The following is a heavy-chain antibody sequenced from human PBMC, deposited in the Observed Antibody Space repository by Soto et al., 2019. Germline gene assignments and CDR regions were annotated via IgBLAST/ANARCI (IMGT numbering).Heavy chain of an antibody. D-gene: IGHD4-17*01. J-gene: IGHJ3*02. CDR3: ARVMDYGNAFDI. Sequence: QVPLVESGGGVVQPGRSLRLSCAASGFTFSSYGMHWVRQAPGKGLEWVAVIWYDGTNNYYADSVKGRFTISRDNSKSTLYLQMNSLRAEDTAVYYCARVMDYGNAFDIWGRGTMVTVSS. CDR1: GFTFSSYG. V-gene: IGHV3-33*01. CDR2: IWYDGTNN.